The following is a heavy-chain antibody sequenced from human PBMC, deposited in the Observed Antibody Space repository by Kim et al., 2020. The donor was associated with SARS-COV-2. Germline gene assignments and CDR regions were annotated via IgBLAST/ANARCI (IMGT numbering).Heavy chain of an antibody. V-gene: IGHV6-1*01. Sequence: CTDYAVSVKSRIIINPDPTKNQFSLQLNSVTPEDTAVYYCARSFRNAFDIWGQGTMVTVSS. J-gene: IGHJ3*02. CDR3: ARSFRNAFDI. CDR2: CT.